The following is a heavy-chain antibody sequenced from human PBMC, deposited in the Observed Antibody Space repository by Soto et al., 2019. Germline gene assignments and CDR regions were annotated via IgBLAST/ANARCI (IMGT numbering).Heavy chain of an antibody. Sequence: SETLYITCTVSGGSISSYYWSWIRQPAGKGLEWIGRIYTSGSTNYNPSLKSRVTMSVDTSKNQFSLKLSSVTAADTAVYYCARDLVTAIERAFDYWGQGTLVTVSS. CDR3: ARDLVTAIERAFDY. V-gene: IGHV4-4*07. D-gene: IGHD2-21*02. CDR2: IYTSGST. CDR1: GGSISSYY. J-gene: IGHJ4*02.